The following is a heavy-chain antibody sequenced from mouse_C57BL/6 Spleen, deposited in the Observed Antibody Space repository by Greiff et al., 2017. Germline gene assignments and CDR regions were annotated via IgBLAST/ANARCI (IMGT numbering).Heavy chain of an antibody. J-gene: IGHJ3*01. CDR3: AILALYGSNYAAWFAY. CDR2: INYDGSST. D-gene: IGHD1-1*01. CDR1: GFTFSDYY. Sequence: EVMLVESEGGLVQPGSSMKLSCTASGFTFSDYYMAWVRQVPEKGLEWVANINYDGSSTYYLDSLKSRFIISRDNAKNILYLQMSSLKSETTATYYCAILALYGSNYAAWFAYWGQGTLVTVSA. V-gene: IGHV5-16*01.